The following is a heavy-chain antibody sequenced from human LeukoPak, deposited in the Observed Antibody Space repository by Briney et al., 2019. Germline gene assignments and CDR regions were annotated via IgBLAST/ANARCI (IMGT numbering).Heavy chain of an antibody. D-gene: IGHD6-6*01. CDR1: GYTFTSYY. V-gene: IGHV1-46*01. J-gene: IGHJ3*02. CDR2: INPSGGST. CDR3: ATTARIAARDYAFDI. Sequence: ASVKVSCKASGYTFTSYYMHWVRQAPGQGLEWMGIINPSGGSTSYAQKFQGRVTMTEDTSTDTAYMELSSLRSEDTAVYYCATTARIAARDYAFDIWGQGTMVTVSS.